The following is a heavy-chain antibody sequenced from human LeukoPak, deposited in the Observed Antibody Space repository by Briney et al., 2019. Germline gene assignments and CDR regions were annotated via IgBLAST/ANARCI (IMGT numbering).Heavy chain of an antibody. D-gene: IGHD3-10*01. CDR2: IYPGDSDT. Sequence: GESLKISCKGSGYIFSIYWIGWVRQMPGKGLEWMGIIYPGDSDTRCSPSFQGQVTISADKSPSTAYLQWSSLKASDAAMYYCARQDPAGEYYFDHWGQGTLVTVST. J-gene: IGHJ4*02. CDR1: GYIFSIYW. V-gene: IGHV5-51*01. CDR3: ARQDPAGEYYFDH.